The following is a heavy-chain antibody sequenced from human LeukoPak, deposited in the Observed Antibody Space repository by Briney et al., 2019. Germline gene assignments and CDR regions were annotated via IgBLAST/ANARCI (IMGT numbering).Heavy chain of an antibody. CDR3: ASSRWLQHDH. D-gene: IGHD5-24*01. V-gene: IGHV4-34*01. CDR1: GGSFSGYY. J-gene: IGHJ4*02. Sequence: PSETLSLTCAVYGGSFSGYYWSWIRQPPGKGLEWIGEINHSGSTNYNPSLKSRVTISVDTSKNQFSLKLSSVTAADTAVYYCASSRWLQHDHWGQGTLVTVSS. CDR2: INHSGST.